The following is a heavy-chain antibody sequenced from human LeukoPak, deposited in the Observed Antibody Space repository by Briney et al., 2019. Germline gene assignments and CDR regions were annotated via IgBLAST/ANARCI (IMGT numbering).Heavy chain of an antibody. CDR2: IYYSGST. CDR3: ALSAVERYSSSWYEVDY. V-gene: IGHV4-59*12. J-gene: IGHJ4*02. Sequence: SETLSLTCTVSGGSISSYYWSWIRLPPGKGLEWIGYIYYSGSTNYNPSLKSRVTISVETSKNQFSLKLSSVTAADTAVYYCALSAVERYSSSWYEVDYWGQGTLVTVSS. D-gene: IGHD6-13*01. CDR1: GGSISSYY.